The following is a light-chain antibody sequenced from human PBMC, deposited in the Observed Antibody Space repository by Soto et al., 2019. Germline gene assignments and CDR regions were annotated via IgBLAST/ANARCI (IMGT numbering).Light chain of an antibody. Sequence: QAVVTQSPSASASLGASVKLTCTLSSGHSDYAIAWHQQQPEKGPRYLMKLNSDGSHSKGDGIPDRFSGSSSGADRYLTISSLQSADEGDYYCQTWSTGIWVFGGGTQLTVL. J-gene: IGLJ3*02. CDR2: LNSDGSH. V-gene: IGLV4-69*02. CDR1: SGHSDYA. CDR3: QTWSTGIWV.